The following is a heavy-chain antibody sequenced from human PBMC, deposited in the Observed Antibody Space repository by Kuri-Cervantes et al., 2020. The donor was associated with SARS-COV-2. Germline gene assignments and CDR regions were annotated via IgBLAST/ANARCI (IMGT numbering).Heavy chain of an antibody. Sequence: SQTLSLTCAVYGGSFSGYYWSWIRQPPGKGLEWIGEINHSGSTNYKPSLKSRVTISVDTSKNQFSLKLSSVTAADTAVYYCARAPYLDFGAGSYYARGYYYYGMDVWGQGTTVTVSS. CDR3: ARAPYLDFGAGSYYARGYYYYGMDV. J-gene: IGHJ6*02. CDR1: GGSFSGYY. CDR2: INHSGST. D-gene: IGHD3-10*01. V-gene: IGHV4-34*01.